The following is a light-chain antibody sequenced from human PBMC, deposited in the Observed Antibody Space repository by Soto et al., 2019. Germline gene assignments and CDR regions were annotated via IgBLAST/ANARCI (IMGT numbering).Light chain of an antibody. CDR3: CSNAVGSTYV. Sequence: QCVLAQPASVSGTPGQSITISCTGTSTDVGSHKLVSWYQQYPGNAPKLIIFEAYKRPSGVSNRFSGSKSGSTASLTISGLQAEDEADYYCCSNAVGSTYVFGTGTKVTVL. V-gene: IGLV2-23*01. CDR1: STDVGSHKL. J-gene: IGLJ1*01. CDR2: EAY.